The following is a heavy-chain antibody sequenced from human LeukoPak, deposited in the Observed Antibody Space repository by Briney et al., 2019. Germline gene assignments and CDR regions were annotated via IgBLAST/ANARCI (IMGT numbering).Heavy chain of an antibody. V-gene: IGHV3-13*01. J-gene: IGHJ4*02. CDR1: GFTFSSYD. CDR3: ARGGGDYFDY. D-gene: IGHD3-10*01. CDR2: IVTAGDT. Sequence: GGSLRLSCAASGFTFSSYDMHWVRQATGKGLEWVSAIVTAGDTYYPGSVKGRFTISRENAKNSLYLQMNSLRAGDTAVYYCARGGGDYFDYWGQGTLVTVSS.